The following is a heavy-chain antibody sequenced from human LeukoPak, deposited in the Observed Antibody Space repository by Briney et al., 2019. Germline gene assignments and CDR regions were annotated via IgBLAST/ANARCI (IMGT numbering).Heavy chain of an antibody. CDR1: GGTFSSYT. Sequence: SVKVSCKASGGTFSSYTISWVRQTPGQGLEWMGRIIPILGIANYAQKFQGRVTITADKSTSTAYMELSSLRSEDTAVYYCARGPAGLYNWFDPWGQGTLVTVSS. V-gene: IGHV1-69*02. D-gene: IGHD6-19*01. CDR2: IIPILGIA. J-gene: IGHJ5*02. CDR3: ARGPAGLYNWFDP.